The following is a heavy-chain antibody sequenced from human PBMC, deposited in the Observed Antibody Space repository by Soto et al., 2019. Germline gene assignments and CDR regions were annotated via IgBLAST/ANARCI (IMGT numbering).Heavy chain of an antibody. CDR1: GFTFSSYG. V-gene: IGHV3-30*18. CDR3: AKDLGHGGRGAFDT. Sequence: QVQLVESGGGVVQPGRSLRLSCAASGFTFSSYGMHWVRQAPGKGLEWVALISYDGSNKYYADSVKGRFTISRDNSKKTLYLQINSLRTEDTVLYNCAKDLGHGGRGAFDTWGQGTMVTVSS. D-gene: IGHD7-27*01. J-gene: IGHJ3*02. CDR2: ISYDGSNK.